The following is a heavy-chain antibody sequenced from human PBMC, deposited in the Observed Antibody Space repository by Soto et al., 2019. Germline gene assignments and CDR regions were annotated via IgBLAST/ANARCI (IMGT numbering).Heavy chain of an antibody. CDR1: GFTFSTYW. CDR3: ARAPSREFDQ. CDR2: INSDGTRT. Sequence: GGSLRLSCAASGFTFSTYWMHWVRQAPGMGLVWVSRINSDGTRTTYADSVKGRFTISRDNAKNTLFLQMNSLRAEDTAEYYCARAPSREFDQWGQGTLVTVSS. V-gene: IGHV3-74*01. D-gene: IGHD1-26*01. J-gene: IGHJ4*02.